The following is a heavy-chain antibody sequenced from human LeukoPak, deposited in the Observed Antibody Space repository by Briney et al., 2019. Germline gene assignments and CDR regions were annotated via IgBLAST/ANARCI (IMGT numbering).Heavy chain of an antibody. CDR3: ARDQDGDYALDY. V-gene: IGHV3-33*01. J-gene: IGHJ4*02. Sequence: GRSLRLSCAASGFTFSSYVMHWVRQAPGKGLEWVAVIWYDGSNKYYADSVKGRFTISRDNSKNTLYLQMNSLRAEDTAVYYCARDQDGDYALDYWGQGTLVTVSS. D-gene: IGHD4-17*01. CDR2: IWYDGSNK. CDR1: GFTFSSYV.